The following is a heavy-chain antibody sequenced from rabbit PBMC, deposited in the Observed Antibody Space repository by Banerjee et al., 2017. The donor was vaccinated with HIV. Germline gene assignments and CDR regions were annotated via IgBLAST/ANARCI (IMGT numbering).Heavy chain of an antibody. CDR3: ARDGGWGGFFNL. J-gene: IGHJ4*01. CDR1: GFSFSSNSY. V-gene: IGHV1S40*01. CDR2: IYGGSSGST. Sequence: QSLEESGGDLVKPGASLTLTCTASGFSFSSNSYMCWVRQAPGNGLEWIACIYGGSSGSTYYASWAKGRFTISKTSSTTVTLQMTSLTAADTATYFCARDGGWGGFFNLWGQGTLVTVS. D-gene: IGHD4-1*01.